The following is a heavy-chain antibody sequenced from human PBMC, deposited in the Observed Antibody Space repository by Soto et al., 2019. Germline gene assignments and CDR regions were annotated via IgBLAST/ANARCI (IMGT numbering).Heavy chain of an antibody. J-gene: IGHJ4*02. Sequence: QVQLQEAGPGLVKPSQTLSLTCTVSGGSISSGDYYWSWIRQPPGKGLAWIGYIFYSGSTYYNPSLKIRVTISVDTSMTQFSLKLSSVTAADTAVYYCARNRVTQSDYWGQGTLVTASS. CDR3: ARNRVTQSDY. D-gene: IGHD2-21*02. CDR2: IFYSGST. V-gene: IGHV4-30-4*01. CDR1: GGSISSGDYY.